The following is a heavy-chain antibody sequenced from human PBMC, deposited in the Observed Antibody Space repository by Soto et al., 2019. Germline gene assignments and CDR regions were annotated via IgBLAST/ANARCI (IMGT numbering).Heavy chain of an antibody. Sequence: ASVKVSCKTSGYTVTAYHMHWVRQAPGQGLEWMGIVNPSLGRANYAQKFQDRVAMTWDTSINTFYMELTSLRSDDTAVYYCARAQYSSTSFFFDFWGQGTLVTVSS. CDR2: VNPSLGRA. V-gene: IGHV1-46*01. J-gene: IGHJ4*02. CDR1: GYTVTAYH. D-gene: IGHD6-6*01. CDR3: ARAQYSSTSFFFDF.